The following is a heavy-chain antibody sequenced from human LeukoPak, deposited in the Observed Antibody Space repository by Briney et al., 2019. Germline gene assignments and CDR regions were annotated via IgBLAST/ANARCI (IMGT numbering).Heavy chain of an antibody. D-gene: IGHD3-22*01. V-gene: IGHV3-7*03. CDR1: GFTFSSYW. CDR2: IKQDGSEK. CDR3: ARNYDSSGRDAFDI. J-gene: IGHJ3*02. Sequence: GGSLRLSCAASGFTFSSYWMSWVRQAPGKGLEWVANIKQDGSEKYYVDSVKGRFTISRDNAKNSLYLQMNSLRAEDTAVYYCARNYDSSGRDAFDIWGQGTMVAVSS.